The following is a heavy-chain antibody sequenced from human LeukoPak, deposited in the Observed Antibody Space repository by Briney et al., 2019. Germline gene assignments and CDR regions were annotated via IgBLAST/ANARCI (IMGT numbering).Heavy chain of an antibody. V-gene: IGHV4-34*01. CDR3: ARYAGPYYYYGMDV. D-gene: IGHD2-2*01. CDR2: VNHSGST. CDR1: GGSFSGYY. Sequence: SETLSLTCAVYGGSFSGYYWSWIRQPPGKGLEWIGEVNHSGSTNYNPSLKSRVTISVDTSKNQFSLKLSSVTAADTAVYYCARYAGPYYYYGMDVWGQGTTVTVSS. J-gene: IGHJ6*02.